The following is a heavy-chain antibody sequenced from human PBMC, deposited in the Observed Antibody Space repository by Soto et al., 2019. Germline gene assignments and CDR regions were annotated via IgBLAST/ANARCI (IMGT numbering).Heavy chain of an antibody. CDR1: GFTLSDHW. V-gene: IGHV3-74*01. Sequence: GGSLRLSCGASGFTLSDHWMHWVRQRPGKGLVWVSRIYTTTNYADSVKGRFIISRDNAKNTLYLQMNGLRDEDTAVYYCLRGASGYGNFDYWGRGILVTV. J-gene: IGHJ4*02. D-gene: IGHD5-12*01. CDR3: LRGASGYGNFDY. CDR2: IYTTT.